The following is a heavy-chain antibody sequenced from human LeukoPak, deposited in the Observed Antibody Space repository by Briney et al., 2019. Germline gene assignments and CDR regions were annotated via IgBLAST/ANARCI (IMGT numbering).Heavy chain of an antibody. V-gene: IGHV3-23*01. D-gene: IGHD6-19*01. CDR1: GFTFSSYA. CDR3: AGNQNGYSSGWSH. CDR2: ISGSGGST. J-gene: IGHJ6*02. Sequence: GGSLRLSCAASGFTFSSYAMSWVRQAPGKGLEWVSAISGSGGSTYYADSVKGRFTISRDNSKNTLYLQMNSLRAEDTAVYYCAGNQNGYSSGWSHWGQGTTVTVSS.